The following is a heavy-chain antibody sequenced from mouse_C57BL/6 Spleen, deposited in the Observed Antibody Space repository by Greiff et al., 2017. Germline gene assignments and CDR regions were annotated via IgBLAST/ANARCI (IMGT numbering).Heavy chain of an antibody. CDR2: IDPSDSYT. J-gene: IGHJ4*01. V-gene: IGHV1-69*01. D-gene: IGHD1-1*01. CDR1: GYTFTSYW. Sequence: QVQLQQPGAELVMPGASVKLSCKASGYTFTSYWMHWVKQRPGQGLEWIGEIDPSDSYTNYNQKFKGKSTLTVDKSSSTAYMQLSSLTSEDSAVYCCARGGNATVMDYWGQGTSVTVSS. CDR3: ARGGNATVMDY.